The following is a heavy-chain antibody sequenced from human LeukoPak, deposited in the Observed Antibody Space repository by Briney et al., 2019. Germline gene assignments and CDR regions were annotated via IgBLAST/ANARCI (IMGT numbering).Heavy chain of an antibody. V-gene: IGHV3-48*02. J-gene: IGHJ4*02. CDR3: ARVFGSDGHFDY. Sequence: GGSLRLSCAASGLTFSSYSMNWVRQAPGKGLEGVSYISRGGDTIYYADSVKGRFTISRDNAQNSLYLQMNGLRDEDTAVYYCARVFGSDGHFDYWGQGTLVTVSS. D-gene: IGHD3-10*02. CDR1: GLTFSSYS. CDR2: ISRGGDTI.